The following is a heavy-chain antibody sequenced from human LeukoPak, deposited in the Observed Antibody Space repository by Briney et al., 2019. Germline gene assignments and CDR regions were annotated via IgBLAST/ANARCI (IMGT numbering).Heavy chain of an antibody. J-gene: IGHJ6*03. V-gene: IGHV4-61*02. Sequence: PSQTLSLTCTVSGGSISSGSYYWSWIRQPAGKGLEWIGRIYTSGSTNYNPSLKSRVTMSVDTSKNQFSLKLSSVTAADTAVYYCARERREWLRSIYYYYMDVWGKGTTVTVSS. CDR1: GGSISSGSYY. D-gene: IGHD5-12*01. CDR2: IYTSGST. CDR3: ARERREWLRSIYYYYMDV.